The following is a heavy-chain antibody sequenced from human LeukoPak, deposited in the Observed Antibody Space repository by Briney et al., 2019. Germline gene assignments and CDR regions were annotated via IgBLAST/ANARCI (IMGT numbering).Heavy chain of an antibody. CDR3: AKDSQYDFVWGSYHYTGYYYMVV. CDR2: VRAGVDNT. Sequence: PVGSLRLSCTASGFTFTNDAVNWVRQVPGQGLEWVSAVRAGVDNTYYADFVKGRFTISRDNSNNTLFLQMNSLRAEDTAIYYCAKDSQYDFVWGSYHYTGYYYMVVWGKGTTVTVSS. D-gene: IGHD3-16*02. CDR1: GFTFTNDA. V-gene: IGHV3-23*01. J-gene: IGHJ6*03.